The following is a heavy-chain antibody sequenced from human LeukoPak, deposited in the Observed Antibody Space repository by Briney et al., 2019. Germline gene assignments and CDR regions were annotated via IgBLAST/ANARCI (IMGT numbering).Heavy chain of an antibody. CDR3: ARWGDHDYFDY. Sequence: GGSLRLSCAASGFTFSSYWMHWVRHAPGKGLVWVSRINSDGSSTSYADSVKGRFTISRDNAKNSLYLQMNSLRAEDTAVYYCARWGDHDYFDYWGQGTLVTVSS. CDR2: INSDGSST. CDR1: GFTFSSYW. J-gene: IGHJ4*02. V-gene: IGHV3-74*01. D-gene: IGHD2-21*01.